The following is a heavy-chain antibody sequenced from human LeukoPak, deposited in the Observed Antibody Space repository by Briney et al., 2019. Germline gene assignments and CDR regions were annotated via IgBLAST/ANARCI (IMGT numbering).Heavy chain of an antibody. D-gene: IGHD6-19*01. V-gene: IGHV4-59*08. CDR3: ARYGGSGWVIDN. CDR1: GGSISSYY. CDR2: IYYTGAT. Sequence: SETLSLTCTVSGGSISSYYWTWIRQPPGRGLEWIGYIYYTGATSYNPSLKSRVTISVDTSKKQFSLKLTSVTAADTAVYYCARYGGSGWVIDNWGQGTLVTVSS. J-gene: IGHJ4*02.